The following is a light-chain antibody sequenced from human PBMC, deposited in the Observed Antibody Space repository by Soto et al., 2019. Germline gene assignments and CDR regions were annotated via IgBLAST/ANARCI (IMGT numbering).Light chain of an antibody. J-gene: IGLJ1*01. CDR1: SSDVGAYNL. CDR2: EVT. CDR3: SSYTTTSTLGV. Sequence: QSVLTQPASVSGSPGQSITISCTGTSSDVGAYNLVSWYQQYPGKAPKLMVYEVTNRPSGVSNRFSGSKYGDAASLTISGLQAEDEADYYCSSYTTTSTLGVFGTGTKVTVL. V-gene: IGLV2-14*01.